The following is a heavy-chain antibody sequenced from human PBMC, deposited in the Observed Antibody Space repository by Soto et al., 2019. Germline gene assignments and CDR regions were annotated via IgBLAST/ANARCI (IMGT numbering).Heavy chain of an antibody. D-gene: IGHD2-15*01. CDR3: ARRYCSGGSCYPGY. V-gene: IGHV2-5*01. Sequence: SGPTLVNPTQTLTLTCSFSGFSLSTGGRGVGWIRQPPGKALEWLALIYWNDDKRYSPSLKNRLTITKDTSKNQVVLTLTNIDPVDTATYYCARRYCSGGSCYPGYWGQGTLVTVSS. CDR1: GFSLSTGGRG. J-gene: IGHJ4*02. CDR2: IYWNDDK.